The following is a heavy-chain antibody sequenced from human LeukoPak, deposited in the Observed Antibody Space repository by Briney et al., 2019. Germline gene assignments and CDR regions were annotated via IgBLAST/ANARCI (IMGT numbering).Heavy chain of an antibody. CDR3: ARVFVGENFDY. Sequence: PGGSLRLSCAASGFTFSSYEMNWVRQAPGKGLEWVSYIRSGGTTTSYADSLQGRFTISRDNAKNSLYLQMNSLRAEDTAVYFCARVFVGENFDYWGQGTLVTVSS. J-gene: IGHJ4*02. CDR1: GFTFSSYE. D-gene: IGHD3-10*02. V-gene: IGHV3-48*03. CDR2: IRSGGTTT.